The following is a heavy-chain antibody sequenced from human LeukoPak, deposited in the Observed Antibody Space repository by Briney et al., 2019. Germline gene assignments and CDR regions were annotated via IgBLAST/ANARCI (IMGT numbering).Heavy chain of an antibody. J-gene: IGHJ5*02. CDR2: INHSGST. CDR3: ARGSCSSTSCLFGNWFDP. D-gene: IGHD2-2*01. Sequence: SETLSLTCTVSGGSISSYYWSWIRQPPGKGLEWIGEINHSGSTNYNPSLKSRVTISVDTSKNQFSLKLSSVTAADTAVYYCARGSCSSTSCLFGNWFDPWGQGTLVTVSS. V-gene: IGHV4-34*01. CDR1: GGSISSYY.